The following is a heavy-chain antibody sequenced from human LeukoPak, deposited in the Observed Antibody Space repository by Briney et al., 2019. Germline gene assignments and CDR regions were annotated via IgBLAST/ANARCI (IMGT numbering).Heavy chain of an antibody. CDR1: GGSISSSSYY. CDR3: AREDTAMVGFDY. CDR2: IYHSGST. Sequence: SETLSLTCTVSGGSISSSSYYWGWIRQPPGKGLEWIGSIYHSGSTYYNPSLKSRVTIAVETSKNQFSLKLSSVTAADKAVYYCAREDTAMVGFDYWGQGTLVTVSS. D-gene: IGHD5-18*01. V-gene: IGHV4-39*07. J-gene: IGHJ4*02.